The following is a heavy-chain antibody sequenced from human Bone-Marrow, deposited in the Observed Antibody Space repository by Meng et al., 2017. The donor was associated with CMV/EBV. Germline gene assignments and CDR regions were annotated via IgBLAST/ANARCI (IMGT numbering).Heavy chain of an antibody. J-gene: IGHJ5*02. D-gene: IGHD2-2*01. V-gene: IGHV7-4-1*01. CDR3: ARVKMYCSSTSCRRAYNWFDP. Sequence: ASVKVSCKASGYTFTSYAMNWVRQAPGQGLEWMGWINTNTGNPTYAQGLTGRFVFSLDTSVSPVYLQICSLKAEDTAVYYCARVKMYCSSTSCRRAYNWFDPWGQGTLVTVSS. CDR2: INTNTGNP. CDR1: GYTFTSYA.